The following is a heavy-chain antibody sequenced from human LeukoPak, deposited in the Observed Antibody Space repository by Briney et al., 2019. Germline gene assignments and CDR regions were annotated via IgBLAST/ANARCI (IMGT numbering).Heavy chain of an antibody. V-gene: IGHV4-39*07. Sequence: SETLSLTCTVSGGSISSSSYYWGWIRQPPGKGLEWIGCIYYSGSTYYNPSLKSRVTMSVDTSNNQFSLKLSSVTAADTAVYYCARGRYGWLPFDYWGQGTLVTVSS. D-gene: IGHD3-16*01. CDR2: IYYSGST. CDR3: ARGRYGWLPFDY. CDR1: GGSISSSSYY. J-gene: IGHJ4*02.